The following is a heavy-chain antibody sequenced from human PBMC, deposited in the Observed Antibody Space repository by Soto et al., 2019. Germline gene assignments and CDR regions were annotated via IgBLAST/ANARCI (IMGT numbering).Heavy chain of an antibody. CDR2: ISGSGDST. J-gene: IGHJ4*02. D-gene: IGHD3-10*01. CDR1: GFTFSRHD. CDR3: ATYYYGSGSLPIY. V-gene: IGHV3-23*01. Sequence: EVQLLESGGGLVQPGGSLRLSCAASGFTFSRHDMTWVRQAPGKGLEWVSGISGSGDSTYYADSVKGRSTISRDNSKNTLFLQLNSLRAEDTAVYYCATYYYGSGSLPIYWGQGSLVTVSS.